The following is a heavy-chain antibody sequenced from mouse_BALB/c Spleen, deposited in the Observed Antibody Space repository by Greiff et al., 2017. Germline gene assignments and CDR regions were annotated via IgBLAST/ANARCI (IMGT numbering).Heavy chain of an antibody. CDR3: ARWGLRGGFAY. CDR1: GYTFTSYV. Sequence: VQLQQSGPELVKPGASVKMSCKASGYTFTSYVMHWVKQKPGQGLEWIGYINPYNDGTKYNEKFKGKATLTSDKSSSTAYMELSSLTSEDSAVYYCARWGLRGGFAYWGQGTLVTVSA. V-gene: IGHV1-14*01. J-gene: IGHJ3*01. CDR2: INPYNDGT. D-gene: IGHD2-4*01.